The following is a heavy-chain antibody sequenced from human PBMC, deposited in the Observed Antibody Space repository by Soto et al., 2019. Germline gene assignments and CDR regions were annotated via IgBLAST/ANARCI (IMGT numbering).Heavy chain of an antibody. CDR1: GYTFTSYD. CDR3: TRGQGNH. Sequence: QVQLVQSGAEVKKPGASVRVSCKASGYTFTSYDIYWVRQATGQGLEWMGWMNPFSGNAVYTQKFQPRVSITADTSINIAYMEMSGLRSEDPAVYYCTRGQGNHWGQGSLVTVSS. CDR2: MNPFSGNA. J-gene: IGHJ4*02. V-gene: IGHV1-8*01.